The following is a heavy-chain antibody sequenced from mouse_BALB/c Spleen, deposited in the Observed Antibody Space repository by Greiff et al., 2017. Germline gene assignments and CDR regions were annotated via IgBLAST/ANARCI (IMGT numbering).Heavy chain of an antibody. V-gene: IGHV14-3*02. J-gene: IGHJ3*01. CDR2: IDPANGNT. CDR1: GFNIKDTY. Sequence: EVKLMESGAELVKPGASVKLSCTASGFNIKDTYMHWVKQRPEQGLEWIGRIDPANGNTKYDPKFQGKATITADTSSNTAYLQLSSLTSEDTAVYYCARTTVSAYWGQGTLVTVSA. CDR3: ARTTVSAY. D-gene: IGHD1-1*01.